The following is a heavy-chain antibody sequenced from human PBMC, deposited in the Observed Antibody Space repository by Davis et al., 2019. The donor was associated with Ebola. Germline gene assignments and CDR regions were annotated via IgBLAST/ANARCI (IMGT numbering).Heavy chain of an antibody. CDR3: ARDGRGLVGATPFDY. Sequence: AASVKVSRKASGYTFTSYAMHWVRQAPGQRLEWMGWINAGNGNTKYSQKFQGRVTITRDTSASTAYMELSSLRSEDTAVYYCARDGRGLVGATPFDYWGQGTLVTVSS. CDR2: INAGNGNT. J-gene: IGHJ4*02. D-gene: IGHD1-26*01. V-gene: IGHV1-3*01. CDR1: GYTFTSYA.